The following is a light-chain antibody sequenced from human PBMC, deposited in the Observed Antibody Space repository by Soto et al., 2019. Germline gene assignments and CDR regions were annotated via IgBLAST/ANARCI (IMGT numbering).Light chain of an antibody. Sequence: QSALTQPASVSGSPGQSITVSCTATSGDVGNYYLVSWYQHHPGKAPKLLIYEGNKRPSGVSSRFSGSKSGNTASLTVSGLQAEDEADYYCSSYAGGATPVVFGGGTKLTVL. CDR1: SGDVGNYYL. CDR2: EGN. V-gene: IGLV2-23*01. J-gene: IGLJ2*01. CDR3: SSYAGGATPVV.